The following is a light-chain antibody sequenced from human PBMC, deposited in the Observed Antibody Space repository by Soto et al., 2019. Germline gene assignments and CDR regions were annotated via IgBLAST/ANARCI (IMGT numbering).Light chain of an antibody. Sequence: DIQMTQSPSSLSASVGDRVTISCRASQSMSNYLNWYQQKPGRAPKVLIYAASGLQSGVPSRFSGSGSGTDFTLTISSLQPEDFATYYCQQSYSTPWTFGQGTTVEIK. CDR2: AAS. CDR3: QQSYSTPWT. J-gene: IGKJ1*01. CDR1: QSMSNY. V-gene: IGKV1-39*01.